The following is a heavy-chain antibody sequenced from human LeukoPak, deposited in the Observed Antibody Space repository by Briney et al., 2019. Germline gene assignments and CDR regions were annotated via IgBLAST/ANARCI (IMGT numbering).Heavy chain of an antibody. CDR1: GGSISYDY. CDR2: IHYSGAT. V-gene: IGHV4-59*08. D-gene: IGHD2-21*02. CDR3: ATLRGASTAVLDS. J-gene: IGHJ4*02. Sequence: SETLSLTCTVSGGSISYDYWSWIRHSPGKRLEWIGYIHYSGATNCSPSLKSRITISVDTSKNQFSLKLSSVTAADTALYYCATLRGASTAVLDSWGQGALVTVSS.